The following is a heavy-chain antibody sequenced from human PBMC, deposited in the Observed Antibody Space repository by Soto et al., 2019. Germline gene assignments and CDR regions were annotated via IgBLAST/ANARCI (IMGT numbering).Heavy chain of an antibody. Sequence: GGSLKLSCAASGFPFSSYAMSGVRQAPGKGLEWVSAISGSGGSTYYADSVKGRFTIPRDNSKNTQYLQMNRLRAEDTAVYYCATERWLAPGGQGTLVTVSS. J-gene: IGHJ5*02. CDR3: ATERWLAP. CDR1: GFPFSSYA. V-gene: IGHV3-23*01. CDR2: ISGSGGST. D-gene: IGHD6-19*01.